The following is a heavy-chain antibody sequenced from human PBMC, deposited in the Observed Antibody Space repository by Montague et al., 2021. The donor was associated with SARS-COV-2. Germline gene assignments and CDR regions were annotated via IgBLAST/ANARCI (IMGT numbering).Heavy chain of an antibody. J-gene: IGHJ4*02. CDR2: IYYSVDT. V-gene: IGHV4-61*08. D-gene: IGHD3-10*01. Sequence: SETLSLTCTVSGASVNSGDFYWSWIRQAPGKGLEWMGYIYYSVDTNYNPSLKSRISISVDRSVNQFSLKLSSVTAADTAVYFCTRNAHYGSASYYIDYWGLGTVVIVSS. CDR3: TRNAHYGSASYYIDY. CDR1: GASVNSGDFY.